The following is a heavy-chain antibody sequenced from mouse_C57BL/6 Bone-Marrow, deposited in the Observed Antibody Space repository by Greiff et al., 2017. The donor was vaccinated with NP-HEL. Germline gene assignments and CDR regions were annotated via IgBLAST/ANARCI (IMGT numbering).Heavy chain of an antibody. J-gene: IGHJ1*03. V-gene: IGHV1-80*01. CDR1: GYAFSSYW. D-gene: IGHD1-1*01. CDR3: ARGGIITTVVARYFDV. CDR2: IYPGDGDT. Sequence: QVQLKESGAELVKPGASVTISCKASGYAFSSYWLNWVKQRPGTGLEWIGQIYPGDGDTNYNGKFKGKATLTADKSSSTAYMQLSSRTSEDSAVYFCARGGIITTVVARYFDVWGTGTTVTVSS.